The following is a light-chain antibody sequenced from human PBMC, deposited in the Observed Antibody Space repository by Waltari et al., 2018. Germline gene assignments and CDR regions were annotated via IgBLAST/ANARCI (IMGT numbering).Light chain of an antibody. CDR2: AAS. V-gene: IGKV1-39*01. J-gene: IGKJ1*01. Sequence: ITCRASQSISSYLNWYQQKPGKAPKLLIYAASSLQSGVPSRFSGSGSGTDFTLTISSLQPEDFATYYCQQSYSTPRTFGQGTKVEIK. CDR3: QQSYSTPRT. CDR1: QSISSY.